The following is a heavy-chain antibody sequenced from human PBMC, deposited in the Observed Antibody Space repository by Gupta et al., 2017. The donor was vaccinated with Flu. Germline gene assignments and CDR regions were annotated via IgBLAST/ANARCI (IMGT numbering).Heavy chain of an antibody. D-gene: IGHD6-19*01. V-gene: IGHV3-48*03. CDR3: ARGAFGAVAGPADHDY. J-gene: IGHJ4*02. CDR2: ISSSGSTI. Sequence: EVQLVESGGGLVQPGGSLRLSCAASGFTFSSYEMNWVRQAPGKGLEWVSYISSSGSTIYYADSVKGRFTISRDNAKNSLYLQMNSLRAEDTAVYYCARGAFGAVAGPADHDYWGQGTLGHRLL. CDR1: GFTFSSYE.